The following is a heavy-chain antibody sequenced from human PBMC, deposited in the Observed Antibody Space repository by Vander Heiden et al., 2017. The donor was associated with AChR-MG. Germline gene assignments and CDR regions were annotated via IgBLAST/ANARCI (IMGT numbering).Heavy chain of an antibody. J-gene: IGHJ5*02. CDR1: GYNFTNYW. V-gene: IGHV5-51*01. CDR3: ARSQGFCSGGSCGYNWFDP. Sequence: EVQLVQSGAVVKKPGESLKISCKGSGYNFTNYWLAWVRHMPGKGLEWMGIIYPGDSDTRYSPSFQGQVTFSADKSISTAYLQWSSLKASDTAMYYCARSQGFCSGGSCGYNWFDPWGQGTLVTVSS. D-gene: IGHD2-15*01. CDR2: IYPGDSDT.